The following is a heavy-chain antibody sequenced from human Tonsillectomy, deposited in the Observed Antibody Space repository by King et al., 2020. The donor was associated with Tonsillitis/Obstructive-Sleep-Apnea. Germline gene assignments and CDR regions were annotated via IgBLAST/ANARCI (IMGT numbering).Heavy chain of an antibody. Sequence: VQLVESGGGLVQPGGSLRLSCAASGFTFSSYWMHWVRQAPGKGLVWVSRINSDGSSTSYADPVKGRFTISRDNAKNTLYLQMNSLRAEDTAVYYCARDHGYCSSTSCYGGVNDWFDPWGQGTLVTVSS. J-gene: IGHJ5*02. CDR3: ARDHGYCSSTSCYGGVNDWFDP. D-gene: IGHD2-2*01. CDR2: INSDGSST. CDR1: GFTFSSYW. V-gene: IGHV3-74*01.